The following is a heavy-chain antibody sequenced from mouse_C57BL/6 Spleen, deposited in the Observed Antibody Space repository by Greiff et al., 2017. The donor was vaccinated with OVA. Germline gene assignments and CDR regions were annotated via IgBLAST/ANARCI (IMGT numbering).Heavy chain of an antibody. V-gene: IGHV2-9-1*01. D-gene: IGHD1-1*01. J-gene: IGHJ1*03. CDR2: IWTGGGT. Sequence: VQVVESGPGLVAPSQSLSITCTVSGFSLTSYAISWVRQPPGKGLEWLGVIWTGGGTNYNSALKSRLSISKDNSKSQVFLKMNSLQTDDTARYYCARNKITTVANWYFDVWGTGTTVTVSS. CDR3: ARNKITTVANWYFDV. CDR1: GFSLTSYA.